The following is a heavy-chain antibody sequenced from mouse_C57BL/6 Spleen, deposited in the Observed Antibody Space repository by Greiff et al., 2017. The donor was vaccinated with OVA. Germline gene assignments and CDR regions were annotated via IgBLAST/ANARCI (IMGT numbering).Heavy chain of an antibody. CDR2: ISNGGGST. Sequence: EVKVVESGGGLVQPGGSLKLSCAASGFTFSDYYMYWVRQTPEKRLEWVAYISNGGGSTYYPDTVKGRFTISRDNAKNTLYLQMSRLKSEDTAMYYCARDAYDYDVYWGQGTLVTVSA. CDR3: ARDAYDYDVY. D-gene: IGHD2-4*01. J-gene: IGHJ3*01. CDR1: GFTFSDYY. V-gene: IGHV5-12*01.